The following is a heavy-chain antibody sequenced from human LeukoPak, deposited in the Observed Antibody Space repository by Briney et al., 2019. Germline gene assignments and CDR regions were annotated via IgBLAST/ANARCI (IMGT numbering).Heavy chain of an antibody. CDR1: GFTFSSYS. D-gene: IGHD6-13*01. CDR3: ARELYVVAAAGYDY. V-gene: IGHV3-21*01. J-gene: IGHJ4*02. Sequence: GGSLRLSCATSGFTFSSYSMNWVRQAPGKGLEWVSSISSSSSYIYYADSVKGRFTISRDNAKNSLYLQMNSLRAEDTAVYYCARELYVVAAAGYDYWGQGTLVTVSS. CDR2: ISSSSSYI.